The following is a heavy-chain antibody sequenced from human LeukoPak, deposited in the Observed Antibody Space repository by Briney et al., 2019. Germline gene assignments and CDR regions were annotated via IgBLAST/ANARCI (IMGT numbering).Heavy chain of an antibody. CDR1: GFTFSSYS. D-gene: IGHD2-15*01. CDR2: ISSSSYI. Sequence: GGSLRLSCAASGFTFSSYSMNWVRQAPGKGLEWVSSISSSSYIYYADSVKGRFTISRDNAKNSLYLQMNSLRAEDTAVCYCARGVGGWFLDYWGQGTLVTVSS. V-gene: IGHV3-21*01. CDR3: ARGVGGWFLDY. J-gene: IGHJ4*02.